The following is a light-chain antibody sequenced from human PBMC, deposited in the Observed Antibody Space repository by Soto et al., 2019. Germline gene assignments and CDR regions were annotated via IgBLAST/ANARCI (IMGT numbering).Light chain of an antibody. V-gene: IGKV3-15*01. CDR3: QQYNNGRPWT. CDR2: GAA. Sequence: EIVMTQSPATLSVSPGERATLSCRASQSVSSNLAWYQQKPGQAPRLRIYGAATRATGIPARFSGSGSGTEFTLTISSWQSEDFAFYVYQQYNNGRPWTFGQGTKVDIK. CDR1: QSVSSN. J-gene: IGKJ1*01.